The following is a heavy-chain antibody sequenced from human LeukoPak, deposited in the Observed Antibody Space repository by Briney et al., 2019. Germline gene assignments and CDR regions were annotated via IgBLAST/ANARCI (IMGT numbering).Heavy chain of an antibody. CDR1: GGTFSSYA. CDR2: IIPIFGTA. D-gene: IGHD1-26*01. V-gene: IGHV1-69*06. CDR3: ATERSWEPGFDP. Sequence: SVKVSCKASGGTFSSYAISWVRQAPGQGLEWMGGIIPIFGTANYAQKFQGRVTMTEDTSTDTAYMELSSLRSEDTAVYYCATERSWEPGFDPWGQGTLVTVSS. J-gene: IGHJ5*02.